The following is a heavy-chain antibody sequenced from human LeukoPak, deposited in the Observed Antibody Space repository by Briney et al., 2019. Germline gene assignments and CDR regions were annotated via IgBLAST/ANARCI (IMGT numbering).Heavy chain of an antibody. V-gene: IGHV4-59*01. Sequence: SETLSLTCTVSGGSISSYYWSWIRQPPGKGLEWIGYIYYSGSTNYNPSLKSRVTISVDTSKNQFSLKLSSVTAADTAVYYCARGPPYLLFDYWGQETLVTVSS. CDR3: ARGPPYLLFDY. J-gene: IGHJ4*02. D-gene: IGHD2-15*01. CDR1: GGSISSYY. CDR2: IYYSGST.